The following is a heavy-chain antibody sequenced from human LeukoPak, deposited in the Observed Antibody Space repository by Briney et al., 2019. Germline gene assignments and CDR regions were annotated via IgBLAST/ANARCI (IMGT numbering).Heavy chain of an antibody. CDR1: EFTVSSNY. J-gene: IGHJ4*02. D-gene: IGHD3-22*01. CDR3: ARGSSVYSFDY. CDR2: IYSGAGT. Sequence: GGSLRLSCAAFEFTVSSNYMSWVRQAPGKGLEWVSVIYSGAGTHYADSVKGRFTISRDNSKNTLYLQMNSLRVEDTAVYYCARGSSVYSFDYWGQGTLITVSS. V-gene: IGHV3-53*01.